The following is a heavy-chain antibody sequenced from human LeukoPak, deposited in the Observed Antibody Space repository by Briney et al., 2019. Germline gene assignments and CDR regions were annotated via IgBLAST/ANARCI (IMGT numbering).Heavy chain of an antibody. Sequence: PGGSLRLSCVASGFTFSSYWMTWIRQPPGKGLEWIGEINHSGSTNYNPSLKSRVTISVDTSKNQFSLKLSSVTAADTAVYYCATSSWYGAFDIWGQGTMVTVSS. V-gene: IGHV4-34*08. J-gene: IGHJ3*02. CDR2: INHSGST. D-gene: IGHD6-13*01. CDR3: ATSSWYGAFDI. CDR1: GFTFSSYW.